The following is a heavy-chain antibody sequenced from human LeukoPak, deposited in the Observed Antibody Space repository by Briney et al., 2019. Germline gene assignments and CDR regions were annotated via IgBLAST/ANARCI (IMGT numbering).Heavy chain of an antibody. CDR2: ISGSGGST. V-gene: IGHV3-23*01. Sequence: PGGSLRLSCAASGFTFSSYVMSWVRQAPGKGLEWVSAISGSGGSTYYADSVNGRFTISRDNAKNSLYLQMNSLRAEDTAVYYCAREANDFWSGYFDYWGQGTLVTVSS. D-gene: IGHD3-3*01. CDR1: GFTFSSYV. J-gene: IGHJ4*02. CDR3: AREANDFWSGYFDY.